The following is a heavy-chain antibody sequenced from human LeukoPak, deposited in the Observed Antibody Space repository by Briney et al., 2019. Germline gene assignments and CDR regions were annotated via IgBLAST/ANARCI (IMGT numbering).Heavy chain of an antibody. D-gene: IGHD1-1*01. CDR3: AVWTSGNY. CDR1: GFNFNGSW. V-gene: IGHV3-7*01. J-gene: IGHJ4*02. CDR2: MDPSGSQT. Sequence: FTSSASGFNFNGSWMNWVRQAPGKGLGWVANMDPSGSQTRYVDSVKGRFTISKDDPGTSLYLEMHSLRAEDTAIYYCAVWTSGNYWGQGALVTVSS.